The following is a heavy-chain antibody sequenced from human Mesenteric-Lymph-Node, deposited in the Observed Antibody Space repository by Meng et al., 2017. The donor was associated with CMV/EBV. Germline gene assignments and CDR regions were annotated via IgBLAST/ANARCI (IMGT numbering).Heavy chain of an antibody. J-gene: IGHJ6*02. V-gene: IGHV3-74*01. D-gene: IGHD2-2*01. Sequence: GESLKISCAASGFTLSSYWMHWVRQAPGKGLMWVSRIKSDGSSTNYADSVKGRFTISRDNAKNTLYLQMNSLRAEDTAVYYCARVAEGYCTSTNCRYYYGMDVWGQGTTVTVSS. CDR3: ARVAEGYCTSTNCRYYYGMDV. CDR2: IKSDGSST. CDR1: GFTLSSYW.